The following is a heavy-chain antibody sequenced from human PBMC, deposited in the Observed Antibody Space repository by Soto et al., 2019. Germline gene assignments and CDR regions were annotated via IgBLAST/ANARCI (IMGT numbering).Heavy chain of an antibody. V-gene: IGHV1-69*06. J-gene: IGHJ6*02. CDR1: GGTFSSYA. CDR3: ARVLHYDILAGPPPYGMDV. D-gene: IGHD3-9*01. CDR2: IIPIFGTA. Sequence: QVQLVQSGAEVKKPGSSVKVSCKASGGTFSSYAISWVRQAPGQGLEWMGGIIPIFGTANYAQKFQGRVTITADKYTSTAYMELSSLRSGDAAVYFCARVLHYDILAGPPPYGMDVWGQGTKVTVSS.